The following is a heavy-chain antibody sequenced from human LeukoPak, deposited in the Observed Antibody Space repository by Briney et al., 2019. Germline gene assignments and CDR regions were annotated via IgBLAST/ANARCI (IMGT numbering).Heavy chain of an antibody. CDR2: ISYDGSNK. CDR3: ARVYYYYYMDV. Sequence: GGSLRLSCAASGFTFSSYAMHWVRQAPGKGLEWVAVISYDGSNKYYADSVKGRFTISRDNSKNTLYLQMNSLRAEDTAMYYCARVYYYYYMDVWGRGTTVTVSS. J-gene: IGHJ6*03. CDR1: GFTFSSYA. V-gene: IGHV3-30*07.